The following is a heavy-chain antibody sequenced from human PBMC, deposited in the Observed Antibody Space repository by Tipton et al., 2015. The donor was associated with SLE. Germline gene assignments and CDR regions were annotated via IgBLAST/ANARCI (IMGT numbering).Heavy chain of an antibody. V-gene: IGHV4-31*03. CDR1: GGSISSSSYY. CDR3: AREAEIGVVIMGAFDI. CDR2: IYYSGST. Sequence: TLSLTCTVSGGSISSSSYYWGWIRQHPGKGLEWIGYIYYSGSTYYNPSLKSRVTISVDTSKKQFSLKLSSVTAADTAVYYCAREAEIGVVIMGAFDIWGQGTMVTVSS. D-gene: IGHD3-3*01. J-gene: IGHJ3*02.